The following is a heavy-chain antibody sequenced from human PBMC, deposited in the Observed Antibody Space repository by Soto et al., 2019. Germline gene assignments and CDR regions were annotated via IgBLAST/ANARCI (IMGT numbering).Heavy chain of an antibody. Sequence: TLSLTCTVSGGSISSGGYYWSWILQHPGKGLEWIGYIYYSGSTYYNPSLKSRVTISVDTSKNQFSLKLSSVTAADTAVYYCARGEYSSSSRDYYYGMDVWGQGTTVTVSS. J-gene: IGHJ6*02. D-gene: IGHD6-6*01. CDR2: IYYSGST. CDR3: ARGEYSSSSRDYYYGMDV. V-gene: IGHV4-31*03. CDR1: GGSISSGGYY.